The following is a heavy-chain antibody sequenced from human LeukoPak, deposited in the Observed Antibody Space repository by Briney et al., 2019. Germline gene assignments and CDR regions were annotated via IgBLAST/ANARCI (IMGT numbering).Heavy chain of an antibody. J-gene: IGHJ4*02. Sequence: TGGSLRFSCAASGFTFSSYAMSWVRQAPGKGLEWVSAISGSGGSTYDADSVKGRFTISRDNSKNTLYLQMNSLRAEDTAVYYCAKDGHPQYHYWGQGTLVTVSS. CDR3: AKDGHPQYHY. D-gene: IGHD2-2*01. V-gene: IGHV3-23*01. CDR1: GFTFSSYA. CDR2: ISGSGGST.